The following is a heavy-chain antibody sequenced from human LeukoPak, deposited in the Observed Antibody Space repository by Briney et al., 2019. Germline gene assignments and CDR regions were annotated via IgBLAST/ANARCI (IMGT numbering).Heavy chain of an antibody. J-gene: IGHJ4*02. Sequence: GGSLRLSCAASGFTFSSYAMSWVRQTPGKGLEWVSLISGSGGSTYYADSVKGRFTISRDNSKNTLYLQMNRLRAEDTAVYFCAKGYCASATCYARFEYWGQGTLVTVSS. CDR1: GFTFSSYA. D-gene: IGHD2-2*01. V-gene: IGHV3-23*01. CDR3: AKGYCASATCYARFEY. CDR2: ISGSGGST.